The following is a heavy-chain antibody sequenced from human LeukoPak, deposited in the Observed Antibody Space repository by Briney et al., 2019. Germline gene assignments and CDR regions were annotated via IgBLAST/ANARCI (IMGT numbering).Heavy chain of an antibody. CDR1: GFTFSSYA. J-gene: IGHJ6*03. CDR3: ARGPKLTIFGVVILYYYMDV. CDR2: INHSGST. V-gene: IGHV4-34*01. Sequence: GSLRLSCAASGFTFSSYAMSWVRQAPGKGLEWIGEINHSGSTNYNPSLKSRVTISVDTSKNQFSLKLSSVTAADTAVYYCARGPKLTIFGVVILYYYMDVWGKGTTVTVSS. D-gene: IGHD3-3*01.